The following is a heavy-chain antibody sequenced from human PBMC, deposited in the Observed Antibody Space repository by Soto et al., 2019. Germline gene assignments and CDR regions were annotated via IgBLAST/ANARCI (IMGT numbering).Heavy chain of an antibody. CDR2: IYYSGST. J-gene: IGHJ4*02. V-gene: IGHV4-59*01. CDR3: ASLLYYDILTGYFHTGPFDY. CDR1: GGSISSYY. D-gene: IGHD3-9*01. Sequence: PSETLSLTCTVSGGSISSYYWSWIRQPPGKGLEWIGYIYYSGSTNYNPSLKSRVTISVDTSKNQFSLKLSSVTAADTAVYYCASLLYYDILTGYFHTGPFDYWGQGTLVTVS.